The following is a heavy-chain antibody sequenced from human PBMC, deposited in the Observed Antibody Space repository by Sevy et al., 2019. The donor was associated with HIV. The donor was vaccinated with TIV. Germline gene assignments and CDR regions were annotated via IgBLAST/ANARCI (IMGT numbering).Heavy chain of an antibody. CDR3: ARALEYAYVWGSSTPRGYAFDI. Sequence: GGSLRLSCAASGFTFSSYWMSWVRQAPGKGLEWVANIKQDGSEKYYVDSVKGRFTISRDNAKNSLYLQMNSLRAEDTAVYYCARALEYAYVWGSSTPRGYAFDIWGQGTMVTVSS. D-gene: IGHD3-16*01. V-gene: IGHV3-7*01. CDR2: IKQDGSEK. J-gene: IGHJ3*02. CDR1: GFTFSSYW.